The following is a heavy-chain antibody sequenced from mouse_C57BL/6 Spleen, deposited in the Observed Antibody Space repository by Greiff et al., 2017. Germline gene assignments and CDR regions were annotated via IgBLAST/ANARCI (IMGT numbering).Heavy chain of an antibody. D-gene: IGHD1-1*01. Sequence: QVQLQQPGAELVKPGASVKMSCKASGYTFTSYWITWVKQRPGQGLEWIGDIYPGSGSTNYNEKFKSKATLTVDTSSSTAYMQLSSLTSEDSAVYYCARYYGSSYWFAYWGQGTTLTVSS. V-gene: IGHV1-55*01. CDR2: IYPGSGST. CDR3: ARYYGSSYWFAY. J-gene: IGHJ2*01. CDR1: GYTFTSYW.